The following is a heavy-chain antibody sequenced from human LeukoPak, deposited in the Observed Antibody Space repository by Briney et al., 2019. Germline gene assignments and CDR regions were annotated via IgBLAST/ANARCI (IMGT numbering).Heavy chain of an antibody. V-gene: IGHV1-18*01. D-gene: IGHD2-2*01. CDR2: ISAYNGNT. J-gene: IGHJ4*02. Sequence: GASVKVSCKASGYTFTSYGISWVRQAPGQGLEWMGWISAYNGNTNHAQKLQGRVTMTTDTSTSTAYMELRSLRSDDTAVYYCARDCSSTSCWASTGYWGQGTLVTVSS. CDR1: GYTFTSYG. CDR3: ARDCSSTSCWASTGY.